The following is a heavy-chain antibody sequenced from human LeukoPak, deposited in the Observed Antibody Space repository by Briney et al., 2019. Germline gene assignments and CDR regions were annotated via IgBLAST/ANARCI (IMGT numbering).Heavy chain of an antibody. Sequence: SETLSLTCTVSGGSISGSYYWGWIRQPPGKGLEWIGSIYYSGSTYYNPSLKSRVTISVDTSKNQFSLKLSSVTAADTAVYYCARGSRGYQDYWGQGTLVTVSS. CDR3: ARGSRGYQDY. CDR2: IYYSGST. V-gene: IGHV4-39*01. D-gene: IGHD5-12*01. CDR1: GGSISGSYY. J-gene: IGHJ4*02.